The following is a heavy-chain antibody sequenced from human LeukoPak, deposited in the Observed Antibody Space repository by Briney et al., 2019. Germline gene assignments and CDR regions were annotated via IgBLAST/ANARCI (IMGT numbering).Heavy chain of an antibody. D-gene: IGHD3-22*01. J-gene: IGHJ4*02. CDR1: GFTFGEYG. Sequence: GGSLRLSCTASGFTFGEYGMSWVRQAPGKGLKWIGFIRSKGHGGTTEYAASVKGRFTISRDDSKSIAYLQLNSLKTEDTAVYYCTLTMIVVARSHFDYWGQGTLVTVSS. CDR2: IRSKGHGGTT. V-gene: IGHV3-49*04. CDR3: TLTMIVVARSHFDY.